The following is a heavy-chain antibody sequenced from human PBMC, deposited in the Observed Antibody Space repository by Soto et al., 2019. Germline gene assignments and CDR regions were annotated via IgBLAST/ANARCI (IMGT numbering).Heavy chain of an antibody. V-gene: IGHV4-34*01. D-gene: IGHD3-22*01. CDR2: INHSGST. Sequence: PSDTLSLTXAVYGGSFSGYYWSWIRQPPGKGLEWIGEINHSGSTNYNPSLKSRVTISVDTSKNQFSLKLSSVTAADTAVYYCARGITMIVVQRHAPDKYYFDSWGRGTLVTVSS. CDR3: ARGITMIVVQRHAPDKYYFDS. J-gene: IGHJ4*02. CDR1: GGSFSGYY.